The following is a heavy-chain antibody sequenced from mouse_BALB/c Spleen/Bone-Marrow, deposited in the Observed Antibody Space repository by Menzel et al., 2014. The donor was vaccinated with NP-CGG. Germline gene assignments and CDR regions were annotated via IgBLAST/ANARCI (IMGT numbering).Heavy chain of an antibody. CDR2: IWAGGST. J-gene: IGHJ2*01. CDR1: GFSLTSYG. V-gene: IGHV2-9*02. D-gene: IGHD2-14*01. CDR3: ARVIRYESYFDY. Sequence: VQLQESGPGLVAPSQSLSITCTVSGFSLTSYGVHWVRQPPGKGLEWLGVIWAGGSTNYNSALMPRLSISKDNSKSQVSLKMNSLQTDDTAMYYCARVIRYESYFDYWGQGTTLTASS.